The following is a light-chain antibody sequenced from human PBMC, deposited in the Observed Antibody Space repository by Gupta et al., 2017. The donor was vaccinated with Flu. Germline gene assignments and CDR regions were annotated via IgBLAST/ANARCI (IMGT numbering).Light chain of an antibody. CDR3: QQYNG. J-gene: IGKJ2*01. CDR2: KAS. Sequence: DIQMTQSPSTLSASVGDRVTITCRASQSISSWLAWYQQKPGKAPKLLIYKASSLESGVTSRFSGSGSGTEFTRTSRSLQADDCETYDGQQYNGFGQGTKLEIK. V-gene: IGKV1-5*03. CDR1: QSISSW.